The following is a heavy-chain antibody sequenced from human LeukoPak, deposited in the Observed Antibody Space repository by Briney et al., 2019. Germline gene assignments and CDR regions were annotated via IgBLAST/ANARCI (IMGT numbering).Heavy chain of an antibody. CDR3: ARELTDVLRYFDWGNGAFDI. V-gene: IGHV1-69*05. J-gene: IGHJ3*02. CDR2: IIPIFGTA. CDR1: GGTFSSYA. Sequence: SVKVSCKASGGTFSSYAISWVRQAPGQGLEWMGGIIPIFGTANYAQKFQGRVTITTDESTSTAYMELSSLRSEDTAVYYCARELTDVLRYFDWGNGAFDIWGQGTMVTVSS. D-gene: IGHD3-9*01.